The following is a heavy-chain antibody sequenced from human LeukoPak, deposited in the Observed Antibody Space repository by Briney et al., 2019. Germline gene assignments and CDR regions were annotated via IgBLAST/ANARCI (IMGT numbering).Heavy chain of an antibody. D-gene: IGHD4-17*01. Sequence: SETLSLTCAVYGASFSGYYWSWIRQPPGKGLEWNGEVNHSGSTNYNPSLKSRVTISVDTSKNQFSLKLSSVTAADTAVYYCARGYGVVPVSPAGNWFDPWGQGTLVTVSS. J-gene: IGHJ5*02. CDR1: GASFSGYY. V-gene: IGHV4-34*01. CDR2: VNHSGST. CDR3: ARGYGVVPVSPAGNWFDP.